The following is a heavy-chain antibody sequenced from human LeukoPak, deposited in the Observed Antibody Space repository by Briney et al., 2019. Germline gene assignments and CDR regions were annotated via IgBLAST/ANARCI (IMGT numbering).Heavy chain of an antibody. J-gene: IGHJ4*02. D-gene: IGHD6-19*01. Sequence: GGSLRLSCAASGFTFSSYGMHWVRQAPGKGLEWVTFIRYDGSEKYYADSVKGRFTISRDNSKNTLYLQMNSLTPEDSALYYCAKDAGSAWNRGFGDYWGQGTLVTVSS. CDR2: IRYDGSEK. V-gene: IGHV3-30*02. CDR3: AKDAGSAWNRGFGDY. CDR1: GFTFSSYG.